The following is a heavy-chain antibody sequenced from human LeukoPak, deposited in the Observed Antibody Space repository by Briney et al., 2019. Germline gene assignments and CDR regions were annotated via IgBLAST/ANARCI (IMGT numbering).Heavy chain of an antibody. CDR3: ARGADSGYSSDN. CDR1: GFTFIEYG. CDR2: ISSSGSTI. V-gene: IGHV3-48*04. D-gene: IGHD3-9*01. Sequence: GGSLRLSCTGSGFTFIEYGINWVRQAPGKGLEWVSYISSSGSTIYYADSVKGRFTISRDNAKNTLYLQMNSLRAEDTAVYYCARGADSGYSSDNWGQGTLVSVSS. J-gene: IGHJ4*02.